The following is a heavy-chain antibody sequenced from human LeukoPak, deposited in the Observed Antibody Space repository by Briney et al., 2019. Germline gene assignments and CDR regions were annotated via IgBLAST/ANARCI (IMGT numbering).Heavy chain of an antibody. CDR1: GFTFSDHY. CDR2: ISSSSSYI. Sequence: GGSLRLSCAASGFTFSDHYMDWVRQAPGRGLEWVSSISSSSSYIYYADSVKGRFTISRDNAKNSLYLQMNSLRAEDTAVYYCARAPTRVAATPDDYWGQGTLVTVSS. J-gene: IGHJ4*02. D-gene: IGHD2-15*01. CDR3: ARAPTRVAATPDDY. V-gene: IGHV3-21*01.